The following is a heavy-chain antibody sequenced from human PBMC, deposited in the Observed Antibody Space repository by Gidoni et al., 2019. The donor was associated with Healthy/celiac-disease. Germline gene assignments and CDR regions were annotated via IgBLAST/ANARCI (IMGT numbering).Heavy chain of an antibody. V-gene: IGHV4-34*01. CDR2: INHSGST. Sequence: QLQQWGEGRLKPSEPLPPTCAVYGGSFSGYYWSWIRQPPGKGLEWIGEINHSGSTNYNPSLKSRVTISVDTSKNQFSLKLSSVTAADTAVYYCARSVAGTFDYWGQGTLVTVSS. CDR3: ARSVAGTFDY. J-gene: IGHJ4*02. CDR1: GGSFSGYY. D-gene: IGHD6-19*01.